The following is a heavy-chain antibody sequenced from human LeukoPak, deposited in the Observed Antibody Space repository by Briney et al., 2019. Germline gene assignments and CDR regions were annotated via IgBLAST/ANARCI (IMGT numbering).Heavy chain of an antibody. J-gene: IGHJ6*02. V-gene: IGHV3-7*04. CDR3: ARGTSDSPYYYYYGMDV. CDR2: IKQDESEK. CDR1: GFTFRSYW. Sequence: GGSLRLSCAASGFTFRSYWMSWVRQAPRKGLEWVANIKQDESEKYYVDSVKGRFTISRDNAKNSLYLQMNSLRAEDTAVYYCARGTSDSPYYYYYGMDVWGQGTTVTVSS. D-gene: IGHD1-7*01.